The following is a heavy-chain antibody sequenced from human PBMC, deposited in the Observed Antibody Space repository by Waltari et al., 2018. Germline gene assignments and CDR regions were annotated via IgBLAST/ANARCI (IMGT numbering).Heavy chain of an antibody. Sequence: EVQLVESGGGLVQPGRSLRLSCAASGFTFDDYAMHWVRQAPGKGLEWVSGISWNSGSIGYADSVKGRFTISRDNAKNSLYLQMNSLRAEDTALYYCAKGRDGPFGVVIIPQFDYWGQGTLVTVSS. CDR3: AKGRDGPFGVVIIPQFDY. CDR2: ISWNSGSI. V-gene: IGHV3-9*01. D-gene: IGHD3-3*01. CDR1: GFTFDDYA. J-gene: IGHJ4*02.